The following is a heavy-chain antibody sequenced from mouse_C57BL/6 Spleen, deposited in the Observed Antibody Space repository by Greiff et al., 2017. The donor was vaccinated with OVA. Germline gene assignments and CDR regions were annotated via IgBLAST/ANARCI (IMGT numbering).Heavy chain of an antibody. D-gene: IGHD2-2*01. CDR1: GFSLTSYG. V-gene: IGHV2-5*01. J-gene: IGHJ3*01. CDR3: AKNEGYDGTGAWFAY. Sequence: LQQSGPGLVQPSQSLSITCTVSGFSLTSYGVHWVRQSPGKGLEWLGVIWRGGSTDYNAAFMSRLSITKDNSKSQVFFKMNSLQADDTAIYYCAKNEGYDGTGAWFAYWGQGTLVTVSA. CDR2: IWRGGST.